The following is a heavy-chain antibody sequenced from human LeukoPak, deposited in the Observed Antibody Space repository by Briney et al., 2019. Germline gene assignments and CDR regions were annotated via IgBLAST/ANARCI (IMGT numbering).Heavy chain of an antibody. CDR1: GFAFGTYA. V-gene: IGHV3-23*01. D-gene: IGHD1-26*01. Sequence: GGSLRLSCAGSGFAFGTYAMSWVRQAPGKGLEWVSAISGSGGSTYYADSVKGRFTISRDNSKNTLYLQMNSLRAEDTAVYYCPRDVGGSYAWFDPWGQGTLVTVSS. J-gene: IGHJ5*02. CDR2: ISGSGGST. CDR3: PRDVGGSYAWFDP.